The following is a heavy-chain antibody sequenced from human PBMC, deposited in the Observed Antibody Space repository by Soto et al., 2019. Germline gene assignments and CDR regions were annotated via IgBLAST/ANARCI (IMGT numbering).Heavy chain of an antibody. D-gene: IGHD6-19*01. J-gene: IGHJ4*02. CDR2: ISGSGGST. V-gene: IGHV3-23*01. CDR3: AHTPFISSGCKPRGVPLVDY. CDR1: GFTFSSYA. Sequence: GGSLRLSCAASGFTFSSYAMSWVRQAPGKGLEWVSAISGSGGSTYYADSVKGRFTISRDNSKNTLYLQMNSLRAEDTAVYYCAHTPFISSGCKPRGVPLVDYWGQGTLVTVSS.